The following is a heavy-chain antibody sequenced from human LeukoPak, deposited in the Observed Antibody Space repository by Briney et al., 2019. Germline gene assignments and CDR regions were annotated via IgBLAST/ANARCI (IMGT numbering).Heavy chain of an antibody. J-gene: IGHJ3*02. CDR3: SRGESSPDAFDI. Sequence: GGSLRLSCAASGFTVSSNYMSWVRQAPGKGLEWVSVIYSGGSTYYADSVKGRFTISRDNSKNTLYLQMSSLRAEDTAVYYCSRGESSPDAFDIWGQGTMVTVSS. CDR2: IYSGGST. V-gene: IGHV3-66*01. CDR1: GFTVSSNY.